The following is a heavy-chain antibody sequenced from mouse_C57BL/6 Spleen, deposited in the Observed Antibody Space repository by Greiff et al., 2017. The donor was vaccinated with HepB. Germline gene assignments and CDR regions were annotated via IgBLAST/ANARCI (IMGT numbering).Heavy chain of an antibody. D-gene: IGHD2-10*01. Sequence: QVQLQQPGAELVKPGASVKLSCKASGYTFTSYWMQWVRQRPGQGLEWIGEIDPSDSYTNYNQKFKGKATLTVDTSSSTAYMQLSSLTSEDSAVYYCARAGTYLRFAYWGQGTLVTVSA. CDR1: GYTFTSYW. J-gene: IGHJ3*01. V-gene: IGHV1-50*01. CDR3: ARAGTYLRFAY. CDR2: IDPSDSYT.